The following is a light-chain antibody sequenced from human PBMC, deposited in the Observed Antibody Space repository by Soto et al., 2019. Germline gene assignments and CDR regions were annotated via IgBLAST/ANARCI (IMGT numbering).Light chain of an antibody. J-gene: IGKJ1*01. CDR1: QSVFSS. CDR3: QQYNNWPPVT. Sequence: EIVLTQSPATLSVSPGERATLSCRASQSVFSSLAWYQQKPGQAPRLLIYGAATRATGIPARFSGSGSGTEFTLTISSLQSEDFAVYYCQQYNNWPPVTFGQGTKVDIK. CDR2: GAA. V-gene: IGKV3-15*01.